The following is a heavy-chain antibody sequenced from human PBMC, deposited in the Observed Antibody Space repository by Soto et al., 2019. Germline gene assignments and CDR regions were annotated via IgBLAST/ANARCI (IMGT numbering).Heavy chain of an antibody. CDR2: IIPMFGTA. Sequence: QVQLVRSGAEVKKPEASVKVSCKAPGGTFSTYAISWVRQAPGQGLEWMGGIIPMFGTANYAQRFQDRVTITADESTNTVYMELSSLRSEDTAVYFCASGIQRWLRRINNGYSGWGQGTLVTVSS. CDR1: GGTFSTYA. J-gene: IGHJ4*02. V-gene: IGHV1-69*12. D-gene: IGHD5-12*01. CDR3: ASGIQRWLRRINNGYSG.